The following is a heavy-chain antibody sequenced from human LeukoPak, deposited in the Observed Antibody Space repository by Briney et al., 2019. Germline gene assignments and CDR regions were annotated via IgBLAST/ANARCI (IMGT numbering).Heavy chain of an antibody. V-gene: IGHV4-34*01. CDR1: GGSFSGYY. Sequence: SETLSLTCAVYGGSFSGYYLSWIRQPPGKGLEWIGEINHSGSTNYNPSLKSRVTISVDTSKNQFSLKLSSVTAADTAVYYCARAEQLRFLEWLSNPYYFDYWGQGTLVTVSS. D-gene: IGHD3-3*01. CDR2: INHSGST. CDR3: ARAEQLRFLEWLSNPYYFDY. J-gene: IGHJ4*02.